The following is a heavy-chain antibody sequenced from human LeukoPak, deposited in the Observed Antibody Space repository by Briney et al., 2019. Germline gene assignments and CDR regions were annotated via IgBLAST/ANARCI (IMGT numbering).Heavy chain of an antibody. CDR3: ARGTIRSRYFGY. CDR2: MNPDSGNT. V-gene: IGHV1-8*01. D-gene: IGHD3-10*01. CDR1: GYTFTNSD. Sequence: ASVKVSCKASGYTFTNSDINWVRQATGQGLEWMGWMNPDSGNTGYVQKFQGRVTMTRDTSTNTAYMELSNLTSDDTAVFYCARGTIRSRYFGYWGQGTLVTVSS. J-gene: IGHJ4*02.